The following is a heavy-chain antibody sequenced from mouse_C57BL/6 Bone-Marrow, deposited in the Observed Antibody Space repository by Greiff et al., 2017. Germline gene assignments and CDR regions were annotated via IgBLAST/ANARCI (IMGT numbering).Heavy chain of an antibody. D-gene: IGHD3-3*01. V-gene: IGHV1-53*01. CDR1: GSPFPLYF. CDR3: ARRAGYFDY. Sequence: VQLHQPGTELVKPGASAPLSCNPTGSPFPLYFIHFFNHMRGQFLDLIVNINPSNGGTNYNEKFKSKATLTVDKSSSTAYMQLSSLTSEDSAVYYCARRAGYFDYWGQGTTLTVSS. J-gene: IGHJ2*01. CDR2: INPSNGGT.